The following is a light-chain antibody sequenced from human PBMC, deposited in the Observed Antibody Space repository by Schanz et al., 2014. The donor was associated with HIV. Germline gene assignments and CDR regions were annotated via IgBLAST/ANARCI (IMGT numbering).Light chain of an antibody. Sequence: QSVLTQPPSASETPGQRVTISCSGSSSNIGSNYVYWYQQLPGTAPKLLIYRNNQRPSGVPDRFSGSKSGTSASLAISGLQSEDEADYYCAAWDDSLNGRVFGGGTKLTVL. CDR3: AAWDDSLNGRV. CDR2: RNN. V-gene: IGLV1-47*01. J-gene: IGLJ3*02. CDR1: SSNIGSNY.